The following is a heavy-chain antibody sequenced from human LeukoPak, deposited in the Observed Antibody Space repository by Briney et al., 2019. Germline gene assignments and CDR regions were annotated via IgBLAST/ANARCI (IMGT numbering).Heavy chain of an antibody. V-gene: IGHV3-30*18. CDR2: ISYDGSNK. Sequence: GGSLRLSCAASGFTFSNYGMNWVRQAPGKGLEWVAGISYDGSNKYYADSVKGRFTISRDNSKNTLYLQMNSLRAEDTAVYYCAKDWVPAANPNYYYYGMDVWGQGTTVTVSS. CDR3: AKDWVPAANPNYYYYGMDV. CDR1: GFTFSNYG. D-gene: IGHD2-2*01. J-gene: IGHJ6*02.